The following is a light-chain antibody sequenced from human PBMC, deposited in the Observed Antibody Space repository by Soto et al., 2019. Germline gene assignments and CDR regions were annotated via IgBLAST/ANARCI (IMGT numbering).Light chain of an antibody. CDR2: WAS. J-gene: IGKJ1*01. Sequence: DIVMTQSPDSLAVSLGERATINCKSSQSVLYSSNNKNYFAWYQQKPGQPPKLLIYWASTRESGVPDRFSGSGSGTDFTLTISSLRAEDVAVYYCQQYYSIPWTFGQGTKVEIK. CDR3: QQYYSIPWT. CDR1: QSVLYSSNNKNY. V-gene: IGKV4-1*01.